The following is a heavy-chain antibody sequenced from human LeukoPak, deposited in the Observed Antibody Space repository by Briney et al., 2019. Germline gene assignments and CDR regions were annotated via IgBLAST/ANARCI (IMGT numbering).Heavy chain of an antibody. V-gene: IGHV4-59*01. Sequence: SETLSLTCTVSGGSISSYYWSWIRQPPGKGLEWIGYIYYSGSTNYNPSLKSRVTISVDTSKNQFSLKLSSVTAADTAVYYCARVVTIFGVVVMDVWGKGTTVTVSS. CDR1: GGSISSYY. CDR2: IYYSGST. CDR3: ARVVTIFGVVVMDV. D-gene: IGHD3-3*01. J-gene: IGHJ6*04.